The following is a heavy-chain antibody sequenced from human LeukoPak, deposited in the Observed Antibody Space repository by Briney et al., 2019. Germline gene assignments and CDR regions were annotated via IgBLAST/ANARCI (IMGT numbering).Heavy chain of an antibody. CDR3: ARANGDLDY. J-gene: IGHJ4*02. D-gene: IGHD4-17*01. Sequence: ASVKVSCKASGYTFTRYDINWVRQATGQGLEWMGWINPNSGNRGYAQKFQGRVTITRDTSINTAYMELSSLRSDDTAVYYCARANGDLDYWGQGTLVTVFS. CDR1: GYTFTRYD. CDR2: INPNSGNR. V-gene: IGHV1-8*03.